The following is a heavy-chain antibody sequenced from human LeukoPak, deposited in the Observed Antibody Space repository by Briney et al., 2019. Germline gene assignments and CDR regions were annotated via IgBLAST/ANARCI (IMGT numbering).Heavy chain of an antibody. CDR3: ARADCSSTSCYELDY. V-gene: IGHV3-11*04. J-gene: IGHJ4*02. CDR2: ISSSDTTI. Sequence: GGSLRRSXAGSGFTFSDYYMSWIRQAPGKGLEWDSYISSSDTTIYYADSVKGRFTISRDNAQNSLYLQMNTPRADDTAVYYCARADCSSTSCYELDYWGQGTLVTVSS. D-gene: IGHD2-2*01. CDR1: GFTFSDYY.